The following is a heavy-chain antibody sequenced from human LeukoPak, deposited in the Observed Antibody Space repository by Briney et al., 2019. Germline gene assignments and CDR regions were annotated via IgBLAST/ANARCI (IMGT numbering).Heavy chain of an antibody. Sequence: GGSLRLSCPASGFTFINCGMHWVRQAPAKGLDGVSFIRYDGSNQYYADSVMGRFTVSSNNSKNPLYLQMNSLRVEDTAVYYCEKGLAYDRSDYLNWFDPWGQGTMVTVSS. CDR1: GFTFINCG. J-gene: IGHJ5*02. CDR3: EKGLAYDRSDYLNWFDP. CDR2: IRYDGSNQ. V-gene: IGHV3-30*02. D-gene: IGHD3-22*01.